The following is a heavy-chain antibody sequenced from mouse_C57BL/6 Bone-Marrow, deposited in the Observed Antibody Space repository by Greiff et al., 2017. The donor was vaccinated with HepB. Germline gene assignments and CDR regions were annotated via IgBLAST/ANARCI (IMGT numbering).Heavy chain of an antibody. Sequence: QVQLKESGAELARPGASVKLSCKASGYTFTSYGISWVKQRTGQGLEWIGEIYPRSGNTYYNEKFKGKATLTADKSSSTAYMELRSLTSEDSAVYFCAREPDGYWGYFDVWGTGTTVTVSS. J-gene: IGHJ1*03. V-gene: IGHV1-81*01. CDR2: IYPRSGNT. CDR1: GYTFTSYG. D-gene: IGHD2-3*01. CDR3: AREPDGYWGYFDV.